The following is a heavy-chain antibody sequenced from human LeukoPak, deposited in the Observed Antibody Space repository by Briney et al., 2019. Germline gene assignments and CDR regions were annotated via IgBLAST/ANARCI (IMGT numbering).Heavy chain of an antibody. Sequence: GGSLRLSCTASGFTFSSYWMPWVCQAPGKGLVWVSRINSDGGSTSYADSVKGRFTISRDNAKNTLYLQMNSLRAEGTAVYYCARRIQGMAPYYFDYCGQGTLVTVSS. J-gene: IGHJ4*02. CDR1: GFTFSSYW. V-gene: IGHV3-74*01. D-gene: IGHD5-24*01. CDR2: INSDGGST. CDR3: ARRIQGMAPYYFDY.